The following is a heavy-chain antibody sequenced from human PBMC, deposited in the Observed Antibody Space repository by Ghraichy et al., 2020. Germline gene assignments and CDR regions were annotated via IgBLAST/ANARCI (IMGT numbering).Heavy chain of an antibody. J-gene: IGHJ5*02. Sequence: SETLSLTCTVYGGSFSGYYWSWIRQPPGKGLEWIAEINHSGSTNYNPSLKSRVTISVDTSKNQLSLKVSSVTAAETAVYYCARGGYTYRNWFDPWGQGTLVTVSS. CDR1: GGSFSGYY. CDR2: INHSGST. V-gene: IGHV4-34*01. D-gene: IGHD5-18*01. CDR3: ARGGYTYRNWFDP.